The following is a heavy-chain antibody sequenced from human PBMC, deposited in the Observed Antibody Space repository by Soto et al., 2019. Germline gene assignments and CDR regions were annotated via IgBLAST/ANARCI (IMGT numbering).Heavy chain of an antibody. CDR1: GGSISSVGYY. J-gene: IGHJ4*02. CDR3: ALRTAFVFDY. Sequence: QVQLQESGPGLVKPSQTLSLTCTVSGGSISSVGYYWSWIRQYPGKSLEWIGYIYNTESTYYNPSLKSRVTISVDTSKNQFSLKLSSVTAADTAVYYCALRTAFVFDYWGQGTLVTVSS. V-gene: IGHV4-31*03. CDR2: IYNTEST.